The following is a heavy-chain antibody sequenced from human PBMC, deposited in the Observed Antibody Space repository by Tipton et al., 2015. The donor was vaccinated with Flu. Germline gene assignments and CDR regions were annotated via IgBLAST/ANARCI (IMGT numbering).Heavy chain of an antibody. CDR1: GGSISSSSYY. D-gene: IGHD6-13*01. J-gene: IGHJ5*02. CDR3: ARHGGIAAQAWFDP. Sequence: LRLSCTVSGGSISSSSYYWGWIRQPPGKGLEWIGSIYYSESTYYNPSLKSRVTISVDTSKNQFSLKLSSVTAADTAVYYCARHGGIAAQAWFDPWGQGTLVTVSS. CDR2: IYYSEST. V-gene: IGHV4-39*01.